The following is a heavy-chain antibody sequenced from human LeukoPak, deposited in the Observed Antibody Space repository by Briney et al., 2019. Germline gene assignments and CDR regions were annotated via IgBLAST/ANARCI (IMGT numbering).Heavy chain of an antibody. CDR2: IKTDGSTT. CDR1: GFTFSSSW. Sequence: GGSLRLSCAVSGFTFSSSWMHWVRQAPGKGLVWVPHIKTDGSTTAYADSVKGRFTISRDNAKNTLYLQMISLRAEDTGVYYCARGNQQLPRSTPDYWGQGTLVTVSS. CDR3: ARGNQQLPRSTPDY. D-gene: IGHD2-2*01. V-gene: IGHV3-74*01. J-gene: IGHJ4*02.